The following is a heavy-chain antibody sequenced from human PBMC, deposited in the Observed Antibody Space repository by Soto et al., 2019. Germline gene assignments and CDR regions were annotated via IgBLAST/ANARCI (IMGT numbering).Heavy chain of an antibody. CDR2: IIPIFGTA. CDR1: GGTFSSYA. CDR3: ARVGIAVAAGPDY. J-gene: IGHJ4*02. V-gene: IGHV1-69*13. Sequence: ASVKVSCKASGGTFSSYAISWVRQAPGQGLEWMGGIIPIFGTANYAQKFQGRVTITADESTSTAYMELSSLRSEDTAVYYCARVGIAVAAGPDYWGQGTLVTVS. D-gene: IGHD6-19*01.